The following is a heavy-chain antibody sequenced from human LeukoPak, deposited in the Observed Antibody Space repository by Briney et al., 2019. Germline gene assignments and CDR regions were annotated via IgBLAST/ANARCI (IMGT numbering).Heavy chain of an antibody. V-gene: IGHV4-61*02. D-gene: IGHD4-17*01. J-gene: IGHJ4*02. CDR1: GGSISSGSYY. CDR3: ARAATTVTRNYFDY. CDR2: IYTSGST. Sequence: PSQTPSLTCTVSGGSISSGSYYWSWIRPPAGKGLEWIGRIYTSGSTNYNPSLKSRVTISVDTSKNQFSLKLSSVTAADTAVYYCARAATTVTRNYFDYWGQGTLVTVSS.